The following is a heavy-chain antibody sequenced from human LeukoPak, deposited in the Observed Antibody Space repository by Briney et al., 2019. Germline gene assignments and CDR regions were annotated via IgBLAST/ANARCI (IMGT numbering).Heavy chain of an antibody. D-gene: IGHD4-11*01. CDR3: AKDSTTLTLTFDY. CDR2: ISGSGGST. V-gene: IGHV3-23*01. Sequence: GGSLRLSCAASGFTFSSYAMSWVRQAPGKGLEWVSAISGSGGSTYYADSVKGRFTISRDNSKNTLYLQMSSLKSEDTAVYYCAKDSTTLTLTFDYWGQGTLVTVSS. J-gene: IGHJ4*02. CDR1: GFTFSSYA.